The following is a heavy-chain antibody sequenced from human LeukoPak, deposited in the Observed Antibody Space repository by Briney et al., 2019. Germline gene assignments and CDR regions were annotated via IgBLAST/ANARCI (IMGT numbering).Heavy chain of an antibody. D-gene: IGHD2-15*01. CDR2: IYYSGST. CDR1: GGSISSGDYY. V-gene: IGHV4-30-4*01. CDR3: AREAPLRYCSGGSCYSFDY. J-gene: IGHJ4*02. Sequence: SQTLSLTCTVSGGSISSGDYYWSWIRQPPGKGLEWIGYIYYSGSTYYNPSLKSRVTMSVDTSKNQFSLKLSSVTAADTAVYYCAREAPLRYCSGGSCYSFDYWGQGTLVTVSS.